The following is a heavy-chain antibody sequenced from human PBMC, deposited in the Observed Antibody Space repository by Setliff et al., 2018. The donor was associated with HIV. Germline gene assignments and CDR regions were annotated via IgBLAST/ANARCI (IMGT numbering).Heavy chain of an antibody. CDR1: GYNYYSYS. V-gene: IGHV1-18*01. CDR2: IGGYVGDT. CDR3: VRDRDSSGYSYYFDY. Sequence: GASVKVSCKASGYNYYSYSISWVRQASGQGLEWLAWIGGYVGDTHSAPNFRGRVTVTQDASRATAYMELRNLRSDDTAIYYCVRDRDSSGYSYYFDYWGQGTLVPVSS. D-gene: IGHD3-22*01. J-gene: IGHJ4*02.